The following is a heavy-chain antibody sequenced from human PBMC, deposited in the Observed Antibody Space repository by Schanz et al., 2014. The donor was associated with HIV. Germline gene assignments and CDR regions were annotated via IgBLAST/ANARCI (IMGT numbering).Heavy chain of an antibody. CDR1: GGTFSSYA. Sequence: QVQLVQSGAEVKKPGSSVKVSCKASGGTFSSYAFSWVRQAPEQGLEWMGWINPNSGGTNYAQKFQGRVTMTRDTSISTAYMELTTLRSDDTALYYCAIPSSGWSTFDYWGQGTLVTVSS. J-gene: IGHJ4*02. CDR3: AIPSSGWSTFDY. V-gene: IGHV1-2*02. D-gene: IGHD6-19*01. CDR2: INPNSGGT.